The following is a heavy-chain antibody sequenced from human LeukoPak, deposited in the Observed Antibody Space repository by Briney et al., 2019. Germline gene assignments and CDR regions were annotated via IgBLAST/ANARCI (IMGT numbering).Heavy chain of an antibody. Sequence: GESLKISRKGSGYSFTSYWIGWVRQMPGKGLEWMGIIYPGDSDTRYSPSFQGQVTISADKSISTAYLQWSSLKASDTAMYYCARGLPYCSGGSCYFDYWGQGTLVTVSS. CDR1: GYSFTSYW. V-gene: IGHV5-51*01. D-gene: IGHD2-15*01. CDR3: ARGLPYCSGGSCYFDY. J-gene: IGHJ4*02. CDR2: IYPGDSDT.